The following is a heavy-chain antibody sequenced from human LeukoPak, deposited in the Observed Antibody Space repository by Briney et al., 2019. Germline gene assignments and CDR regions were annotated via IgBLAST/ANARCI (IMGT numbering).Heavy chain of an antibody. D-gene: IGHD4-17*01. CDR3: ARELVTVTKGFDI. CDR2: ISYIGST. J-gene: IGHJ3*02. CDR1: GGSFSSHY. V-gene: IGHV4-59*11. Sequence: KPSETLSLTCGVSGGSFSSHYWTWIRQPPGKGLEWIGYISYIGSTNYNPSLKSRVTISIDTSKNQFSLKLTSVTAADTAVYYCARELVTVTKGFDIWGQGTMVSVSS.